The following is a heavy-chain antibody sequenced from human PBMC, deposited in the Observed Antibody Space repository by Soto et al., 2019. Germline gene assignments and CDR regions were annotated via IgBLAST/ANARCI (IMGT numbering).Heavy chain of an antibody. CDR3: ARSRAFSGGNYNWFDP. V-gene: IGHV4-59*08. CDR2: IYYSGST. D-gene: IGHD2-15*01. CDR1: GCSISSYY. J-gene: IGHJ5*02. Sequence: SETLSLTCTVSGCSISSYYWSWIRQPPGKGLEWIGYIYYSGSTNYNPSLKSRVTISVDTSKNQFSLKLSSVTAADTAVYYCARSRAFSGGNYNWFDPWGQGTLVTVSS.